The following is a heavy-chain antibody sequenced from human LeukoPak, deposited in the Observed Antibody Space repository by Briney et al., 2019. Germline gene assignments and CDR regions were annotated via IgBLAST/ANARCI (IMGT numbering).Heavy chain of an antibody. CDR2: ISHSGST. J-gene: IGHJ4*02. CDR3: AAQYSGYVRLDY. Sequence: SETLTLTCAVYGGSFSGYYWSWIRQPPGKGLEWIGEISHSGSTNYNPSLKSRVTISVDTSKNQFSLKLSSVTAADTAVYYCAAQYSGYVRLDYWGQGTLVTVSS. CDR1: GGSFSGYY. V-gene: IGHV4-34*01. D-gene: IGHD5-12*01.